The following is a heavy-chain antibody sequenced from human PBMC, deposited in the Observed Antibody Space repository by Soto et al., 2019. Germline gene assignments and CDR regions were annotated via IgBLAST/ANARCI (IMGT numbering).Heavy chain of an antibody. Sequence: EVQLLESGGGLVQPGWSLRLSCAASGFTFSSYAMSWVLQAPGKGLEWVSAISGSGGSTYYADSVKGRFTISRDNSKNTLYLQMNSLRAEDTAVYYCARAMGYYYYYMDVWGKGTTVTVSS. CDR3: ARAMGYYYYYMDV. CDR1: GFTFSSYA. CDR2: ISGSGGST. V-gene: IGHV3-23*01. J-gene: IGHJ6*03. D-gene: IGHD5-18*01.